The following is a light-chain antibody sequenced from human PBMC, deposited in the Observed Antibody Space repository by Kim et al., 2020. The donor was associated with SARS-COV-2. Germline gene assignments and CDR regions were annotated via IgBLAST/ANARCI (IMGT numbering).Light chain of an antibody. Sequence: QAVVTQEPSLTVSPGGTVTLTCASSTGAVTSDNYPNWFQQKPGQAPRSLIYVTDKKHSWTPARFSGSLLGGKAALTLSGVQPEDEAEYHCLLHYAGTWVFGGGTQLTVL. CDR1: TGAVTSDNY. CDR2: VTD. V-gene: IGLV7-43*01. J-gene: IGLJ2*01. CDR3: LLHYAGTWV.